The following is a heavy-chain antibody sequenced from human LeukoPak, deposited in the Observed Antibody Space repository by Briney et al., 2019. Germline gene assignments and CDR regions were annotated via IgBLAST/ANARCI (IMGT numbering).Heavy chain of an antibody. CDR1: GYSIGNGYF. D-gene: IGHD6-19*01. V-gene: IGHV4-38-2*02. CDR2: IYRTGTT. CDR3: ARPYTSDYRGAFDI. Sequence: SETLSLTCTVSGYSIGNGYFWGWIRQPPGKGLEWIGNIYRTGTTFYNPSLQSRVSMSVDTSKNTFSLRLNSVTAADTAVYYCARPYTSDYRGAFDIWGQGTMVTVSS. J-gene: IGHJ3*02.